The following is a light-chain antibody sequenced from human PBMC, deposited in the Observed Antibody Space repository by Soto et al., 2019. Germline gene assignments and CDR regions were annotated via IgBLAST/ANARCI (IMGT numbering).Light chain of an antibody. CDR3: SSFTITTTLVV. CDR1: SSDVGGYNY. J-gene: IGLJ2*01. Sequence: QSALTQPASVSGSPGQSITISCTGTSSDVGGYNYVSWYQQHPGKAPKLMIYDVNSRPSGVSNRFSGSKSDNTASQTISGLQAEDEADYYCSSFTITTTLVVFGGGTKLTVL. CDR2: DVN. V-gene: IGLV2-14*03.